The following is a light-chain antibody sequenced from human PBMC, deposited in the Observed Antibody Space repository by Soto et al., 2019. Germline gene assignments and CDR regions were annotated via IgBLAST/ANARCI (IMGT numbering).Light chain of an antibody. CDR2: EGS. CDR1: SSDVGSYNL. J-gene: IGLJ1*01. Sequence: QSPLTQPASVSGSPGQSITISCTGTSSDVGSYNLVSWYQQHPGKAPKLMIYEGSKRPSGVSNRFSGSKSGNTASLTISGLQAEDEADYYCCSYAGSSTSLVYVFGTGTKVTVL. V-gene: IGLV2-23*01. CDR3: CSYAGSSTSLVYV.